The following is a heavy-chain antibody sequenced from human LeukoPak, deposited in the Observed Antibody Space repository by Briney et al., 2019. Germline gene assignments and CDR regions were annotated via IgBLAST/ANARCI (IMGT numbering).Heavy chain of an antibody. J-gene: IGHJ3*02. V-gene: IGHV1-24*01. CDR2: FDPEDGET. Sequence: ASVKVSCKVSGYTLTGLSMHWVRQAPGKGLEWMGGFDPEDGETIYAQKFQGRVTMTEDTSTDTAYMELSSLGSEDTAVYYCATAETQITYYYDSSGYYDAFDIWGQGTMVTVSS. D-gene: IGHD3-22*01. CDR3: ATAETQITYYYDSSGYYDAFDI. CDR1: GYTLTGLS.